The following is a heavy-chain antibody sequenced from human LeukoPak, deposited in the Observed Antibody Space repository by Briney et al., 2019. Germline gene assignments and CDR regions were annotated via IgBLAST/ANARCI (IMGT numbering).Heavy chain of an antibody. D-gene: IGHD3-22*01. V-gene: IGHV4-38-2*02. CDR2: LYHSGRT. Sequence: SETPSLTCGVSGYSISSGYYSGWIRQPPGKGMEWIGCLYHSGRTYYNSSLKSRVTISVDTSKNQFSLKLNSVTAADTAVYYCAREDYDTSGYYRPYWGQGTLVTVAS. CDR1: GYSISSGYY. CDR3: AREDYDTSGYYRPY. J-gene: IGHJ4*02.